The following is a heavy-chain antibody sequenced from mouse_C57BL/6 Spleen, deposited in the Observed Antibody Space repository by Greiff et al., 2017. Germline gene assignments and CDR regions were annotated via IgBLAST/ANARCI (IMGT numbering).Heavy chain of an antibody. J-gene: IGHJ4*01. V-gene: IGHV1-80*01. CDR2: IYPGDGDT. Sequence: QVQLQQSGAELVKPGASVKISCKASGYAFSSYWMNWVKQRPGPGLEWIGQIYPGDGDTNYNGKFKGKATLTADKSSSTAYMQLSSLTSEDSAVYFCARLYYDDVGVPYNAMDYWGQGTSGTVSS. CDR1: GYAFSSYW. CDR3: ARLYYDDVGVPYNAMDY. D-gene: IGHD2-4*01.